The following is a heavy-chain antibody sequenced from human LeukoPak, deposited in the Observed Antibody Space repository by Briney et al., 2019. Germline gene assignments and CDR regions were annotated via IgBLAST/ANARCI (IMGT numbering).Heavy chain of an antibody. Sequence: ASVKVSCKASGYTFTSYGISWVRQAPGQGLGWMGWISAYNGNTNYAQKLQGRVTMTTDTSTSTAYMELRSLRSDDTAVYYCAREEYYYDSSGYLVGIGGDYWGQGTLVTVSS. V-gene: IGHV1-18*01. CDR2: ISAYNGNT. CDR3: AREEYYYDSSGYLVGIGGDY. D-gene: IGHD3-22*01. J-gene: IGHJ4*02. CDR1: GYTFTSYG.